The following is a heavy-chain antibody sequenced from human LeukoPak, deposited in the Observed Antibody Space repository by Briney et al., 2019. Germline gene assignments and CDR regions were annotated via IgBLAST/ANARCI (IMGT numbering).Heavy chain of an antibody. CDR1: GYTFTSYY. J-gene: IGHJ4*02. CDR3: ARGKDYYDSSGYAFDY. CDR2: INPSGGST. Sequence: GASVKVSCKASGYTFTSYYMHWVRRAPGQGLEWMGIINPSGGSTSYAQKFQGRVTMTRDMSTSTVYMELSSLRSEDTAVYYCARGKDYYDSSGYAFDYWGQGTLVTVSS. D-gene: IGHD3-22*01. V-gene: IGHV1-46*01.